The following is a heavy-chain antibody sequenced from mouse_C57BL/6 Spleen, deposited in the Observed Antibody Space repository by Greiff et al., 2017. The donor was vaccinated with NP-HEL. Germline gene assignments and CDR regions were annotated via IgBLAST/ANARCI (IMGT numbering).Heavy chain of an antibody. CDR3: ARAGSLAY. J-gene: IGHJ3*01. V-gene: IGHV5-17*01. CDR1: GFTFSDYG. Sequence: DVHLVESGGGLVKPGGSLKLSCAASGFTFSDYGMHWVRQAPEKGLEWVAYISSGSSTIYYADTGKGRFTISRDNAKNTLFLQMTSLRSEDTAMSYCARAGSLAYWGQGTLVTVSA. CDR2: ISSGSSTI.